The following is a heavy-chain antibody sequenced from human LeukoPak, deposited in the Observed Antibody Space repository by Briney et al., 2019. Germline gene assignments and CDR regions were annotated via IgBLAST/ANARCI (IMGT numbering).Heavy chain of an antibody. Sequence: SETLSLTCTVSGGSISSYYWSWIRQPPGKGLEWIGYIYYSGSTNYNPSLKSRVTISVDTSKNQFSLKLSSVTAADTAVYYCARTDFWSGYRPRPNYGMDVWGQGTTVTVSS. CDR3: ARTDFWSGYRPRPNYGMDV. CDR1: GGSISSYY. J-gene: IGHJ6*02. CDR2: IYYSGST. D-gene: IGHD3-3*01. V-gene: IGHV4-59*01.